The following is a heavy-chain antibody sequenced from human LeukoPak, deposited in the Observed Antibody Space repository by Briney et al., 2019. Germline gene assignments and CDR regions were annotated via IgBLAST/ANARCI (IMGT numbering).Heavy chain of an antibody. V-gene: IGHV4-59*01. J-gene: IGHJ4*02. CDR3: AIRFGRLEAGGTPLHG. CDR1: GGSISSYY. Sequence: SETLSLTCTAPGGSISSYYWSWIRQPPGKGLEWIGYIYYSGSTNYNPSLKSRVTISVDTSKNQFSLKLSSVTAADTALYYCAIRFGRLEAGGTPLHGWGEESLVSVS. CDR2: IYYSGST. D-gene: IGHD6-13*01.